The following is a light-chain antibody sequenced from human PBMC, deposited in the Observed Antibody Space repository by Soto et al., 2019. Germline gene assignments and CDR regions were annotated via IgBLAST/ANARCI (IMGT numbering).Light chain of an antibody. V-gene: IGLV2-8*01. CDR3: SSYAGSYRV. CDR2: DVS. Sequence: QSALTQPASVSGSPGQSISISCTGTSSDIGGYNSVSWYQQHPGKAPKVMIYDVSKRPSGVPDRFSGSKSGNTASLTVSGLQAEDEADYYCSSYAGSYRVFGTGTKVIVL. J-gene: IGLJ1*01. CDR1: SSDIGGYNS.